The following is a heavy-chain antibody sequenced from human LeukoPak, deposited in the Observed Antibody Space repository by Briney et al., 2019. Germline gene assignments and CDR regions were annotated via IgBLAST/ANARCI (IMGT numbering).Heavy chain of an antibody. CDR1: GYTFTSYD. J-gene: IGHJ6*03. D-gene: IGHD6-19*01. V-gene: IGHV1-8*01. Sequence: ASVKLSCKASGYTFTSYDINWVRQATGQGLEWMGWMNPNSGNTGYAQKFQGRVTMTRNTSISTAYMELSSLRSEDTAVYYCARSYSSGWYTPYYYYYMDVWGKGTTVTVSS. CDR2: MNPNSGNT. CDR3: ARSYSSGWYTPYYYYYMDV.